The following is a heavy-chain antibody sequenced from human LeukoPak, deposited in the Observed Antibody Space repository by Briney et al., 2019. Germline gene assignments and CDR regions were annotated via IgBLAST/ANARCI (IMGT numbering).Heavy chain of an antibody. J-gene: IGHJ4*02. CDR2: ISSDGSNK. CDR3: AKDQSLVRYFDWTLFDY. V-gene: IGHV3-30*18. Sequence: GGSLRLSCAASGFTFSSYGMHWVRQAPGKGLEWVAVISSDGSNKYYADSVKGRFTISRDNSKNTLYLQMNSLRAEDTAVYYCAKDQSLVRYFDWTLFDYWGQGTLVTVSS. D-gene: IGHD3-9*01. CDR1: GFTFSSYG.